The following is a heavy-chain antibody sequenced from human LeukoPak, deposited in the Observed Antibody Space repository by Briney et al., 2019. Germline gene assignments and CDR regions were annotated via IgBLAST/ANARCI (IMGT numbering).Heavy chain of an antibody. J-gene: IGHJ4*02. Sequence: GASVKVSCKASGGTFSSYAISWVRQAPGQGLEWMGRIIPILGIANYAQKFQGRVTITADKSTSTAYMELSSLRSEDTAVYYCATCSGGCCYELYYFDYWGQGTLVTVSS. CDR1: GGTFSSYA. D-gene: IGHD2-15*01. CDR2: IIPILGIA. CDR3: ATCSGGCCYELYYFDY. V-gene: IGHV1-69*04.